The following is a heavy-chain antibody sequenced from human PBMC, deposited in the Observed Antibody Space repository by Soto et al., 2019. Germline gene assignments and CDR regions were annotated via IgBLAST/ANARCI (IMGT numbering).Heavy chain of an antibody. V-gene: IGHV3-48*01. CDR2: IPSSSSTI. CDR3: ARDPTVRDAFDI. D-gene: IGHD4-17*01. J-gene: IGHJ3*02. CDR1: GFTFSSYS. Sequence: PGGSLRLSCAASGFTFSSYSMNWVRQAPGKGLEWVSYIPSSSSTIYYADSVKGRFTISRDNAKNSLYLQMNSLRAEDTAVYYCARDPTVRDAFDIWGQGTMVTVSS.